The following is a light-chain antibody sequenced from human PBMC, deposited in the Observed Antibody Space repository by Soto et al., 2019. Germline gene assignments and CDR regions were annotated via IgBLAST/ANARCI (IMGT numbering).Light chain of an antibody. CDR2: GAS. J-gene: IGKJ5*01. CDR1: QSVSSN. CDR3: QQYDNWPPIT. V-gene: IGKV3-15*01. Sequence: EVVMRQSPATLSVSPGERATLSCRASQSVSSNLAWYQQKHGQAPRLLIYGASTRATGIPARFSGSGSGTEFTLTISSLQSEDFAVYYCQQYDNWPPITFGQGTRLEI.